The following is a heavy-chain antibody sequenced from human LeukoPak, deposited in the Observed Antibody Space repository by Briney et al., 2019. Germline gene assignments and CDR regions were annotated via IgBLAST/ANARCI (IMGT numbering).Heavy chain of an antibody. Sequence: GASVKVSCKASGYTFTGYHMHWVRQAPGQGLEWMGWINPKSGVTNYAQKFQGRVTMTRDTSISTAYMELSRVKSDDTALYYCARSRGFYCSGGSCYSDAFDIWGQGTMVTVSS. D-gene: IGHD2-15*01. J-gene: IGHJ3*02. V-gene: IGHV1-2*02. CDR2: INPKSGVT. CDR3: ARSRGFYCSGGSCYSDAFDI. CDR1: GYTFTGYH.